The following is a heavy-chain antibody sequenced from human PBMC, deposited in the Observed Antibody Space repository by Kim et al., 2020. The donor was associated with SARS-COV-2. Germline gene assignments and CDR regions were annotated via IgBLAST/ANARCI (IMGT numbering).Heavy chain of an antibody. CDR2: VSISGNVV. CDR1: GFTFNCYS. CDR3: ARASGYDENHGMDV. V-gene: IGHV3-48*04. D-gene: IGHD5-12*01. Sequence: GGSLRLSCEASGFTFNCYSFNWVRQAPGKGLEWVSYVSISGNVVYYGDSVKGRFTTSRDNVKKSVYLEMSSLRVDDTADYYCARASGYDENHGMDVWGQG. J-gene: IGHJ6*02.